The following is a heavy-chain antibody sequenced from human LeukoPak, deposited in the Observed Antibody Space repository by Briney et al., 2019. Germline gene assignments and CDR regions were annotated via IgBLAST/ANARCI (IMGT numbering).Heavy chain of an antibody. D-gene: IGHD6-19*01. CDR1: GSTVSSNF. CDR2: IYSGGST. J-gene: IGHJ4*02. CDR3: ARSIISVAGTIFFHY. Sequence: GGSVTRSCAASGSTVSSNFTSWVRQAPGKGLEWVSVIYSGGSTYYADSVKGRFTISRDNSKNTLYLQMDSLRAEDTAVYYCARSIISVAGTIFFHYWGQGTLVTVSS. V-gene: IGHV3-66*01.